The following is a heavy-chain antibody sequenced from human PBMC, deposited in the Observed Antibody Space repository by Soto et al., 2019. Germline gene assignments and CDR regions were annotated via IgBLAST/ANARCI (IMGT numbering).Heavy chain of an antibody. CDR2: ISSSGSAI. V-gene: IGHV3-11*01. Sequence: QVQLVESGGGLVKPGGSLRLSCAASGFTFSDYYMSWIRQAPGKGLEWVSYISSSGSAIYYAESVNGRFTIARDNAKNSLYLQMNSLRAEDTAVYYCARDTRRNWYFDLWGRGSLVTVSS. CDR3: ARDTRRNWYFDL. CDR1: GFTFSDYY. J-gene: IGHJ2*01.